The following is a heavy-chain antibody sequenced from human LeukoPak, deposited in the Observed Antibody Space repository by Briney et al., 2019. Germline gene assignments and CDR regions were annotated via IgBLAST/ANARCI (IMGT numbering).Heavy chain of an antibody. V-gene: IGHV1-2*02. CDR2: INPNSGGT. Sequence: ASVKVSCKASGYTFTGYYMHWVRQAPGQGLEWMGWINPNSGGTNYAQKFQGRVTMTTDTSMSTAYMELSRLTSDDTAVYYCARAGGRSWFDPWGQGTLVTVSS. CDR1: GYTFTGYY. J-gene: IGHJ5*02. CDR3: ARAGGRSWFDP.